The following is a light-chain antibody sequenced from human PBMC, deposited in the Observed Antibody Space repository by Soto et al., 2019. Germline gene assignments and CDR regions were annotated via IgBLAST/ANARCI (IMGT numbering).Light chain of an antibody. Sequence: EIVMTQSPATLSVSPGERATLSCRASQSVSSNLAWFQQKPGQAPRLLIYGASTRATGTPARFSGSGSGTEFTLTIGSLQSEDFAVYYCQKYNDWPLTFGGGTKVDIK. V-gene: IGKV3-15*01. CDR2: GAS. CDR3: QKYNDWPLT. J-gene: IGKJ4*01. CDR1: QSVSSN.